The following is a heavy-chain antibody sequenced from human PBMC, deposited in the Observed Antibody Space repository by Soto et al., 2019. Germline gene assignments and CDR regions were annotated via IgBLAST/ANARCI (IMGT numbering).Heavy chain of an antibody. CDR3: AKGLVDTAMVPYYYYGMDV. Sequence: EVQLLESGGGLVQPGGSLRLSCAASGFTFSSYAMSWVRQAPGKGLEWVSAISGSGGSTYYADSVKGRFTISRDNSKNTLYLQMNSLRAEDTAVYYCAKGLVDTAMVPYYYYGMDVWGQGTTVTVSS. V-gene: IGHV3-23*01. D-gene: IGHD5-18*01. CDR2: ISGSGGST. CDR1: GFTFSSYA. J-gene: IGHJ6*02.